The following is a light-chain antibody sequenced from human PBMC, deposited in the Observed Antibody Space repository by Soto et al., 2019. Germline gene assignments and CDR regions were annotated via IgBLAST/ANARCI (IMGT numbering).Light chain of an antibody. J-gene: IGKJ1*01. CDR3: QHYVTSLIT. CDR2: DAS. Sequence: EVAMTQSPATLSLSPGARATISCLASQSVGLSLAWYQQKPGQAPRLLIYDASERASGIPARFSGSGSGTEFTLTISRLEPEDFAVYYCQHYVTSLITFGQGTKVDIK. V-gene: IGKV3-11*01. CDR1: QSVGLS.